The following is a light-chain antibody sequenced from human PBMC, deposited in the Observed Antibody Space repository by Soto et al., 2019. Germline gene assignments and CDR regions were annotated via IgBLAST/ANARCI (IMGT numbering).Light chain of an antibody. CDR1: QSVTSNY. J-gene: IGKJ1*01. Sequence: EIVLTQSPGTLSLSPGERATLSCRASQSVTSNYLDWYQQRPGQAPRLLIFATSSRATGIPDKFSGSGSETDFTLTISRLEPDDFAEYYCQYYGSPSWTFGQGTKVEIK. CDR2: ATS. CDR3: QYYGSPSWT. V-gene: IGKV3-20*01.